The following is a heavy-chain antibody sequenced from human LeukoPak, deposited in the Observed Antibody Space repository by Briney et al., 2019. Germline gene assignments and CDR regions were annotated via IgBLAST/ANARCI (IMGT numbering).Heavy chain of an antibody. CDR2: ISAEGATI. CDR1: GFNFRTYS. CDR3: ARDRVGTKGDY. Sequence: AGGSLRLSCEVSGFNFRTYSMDWVRQAPGKGLQWVSYISAEGATIYYAEDVRGRVTISRDDAKNSLYLDMSNLRVDDTAVYYCARDRVGTKGDYWGQGTLVTVS. J-gene: IGHJ4*02. D-gene: IGHD1-26*01. V-gene: IGHV3-48*01.